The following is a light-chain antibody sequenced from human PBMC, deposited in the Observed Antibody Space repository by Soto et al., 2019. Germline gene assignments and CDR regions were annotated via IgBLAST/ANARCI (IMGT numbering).Light chain of an antibody. CDR1: QSISSW. CDR3: QQGYSTPWT. CDR2: KAS. Sequence: DIQMTQSPSTLSASVGDRVTITFLASQSISSWLARYQQKPGKAPKLLIYKASTLKSGVPSRFSASGSGTDFTLTLNSLQPEDFATYYCQQGYSTPWTFGQGTRLEIK. J-gene: IGKJ5*01. V-gene: IGKV1-5*03.